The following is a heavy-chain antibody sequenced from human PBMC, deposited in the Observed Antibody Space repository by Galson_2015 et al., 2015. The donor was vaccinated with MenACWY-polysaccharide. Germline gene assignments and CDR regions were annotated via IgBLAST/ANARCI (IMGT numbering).Heavy chain of an antibody. CDR3: AKDRYSSSWYFDY. J-gene: IGHJ4*02. D-gene: IGHD6-13*01. Sequence: SLRLSCAASGFTFSNYAMSWVRQVPGKGLEWVSGISGSGGSTYYADSVKGRFTTSRDNSKNMLYLQMNSLRAGDTAVYYCAKDRYSSSWYFDYWGQGTLVTVSS. CDR1: GFTFSNYA. CDR2: ISGSGGST. V-gene: IGHV3-23*01.